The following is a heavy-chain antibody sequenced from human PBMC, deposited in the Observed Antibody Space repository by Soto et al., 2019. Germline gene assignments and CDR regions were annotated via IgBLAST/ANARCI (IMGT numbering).Heavy chain of an antibody. V-gene: IGHV3-21*01. CDR2: ITSSSTYI. D-gene: IGHD2-21*01. CDR1: GFTFSTYT. Sequence: EVQLVESGGGLVKPGGSLRLSCTASGFTFSTYTMSWVRQAPGKGLEWVSSITSSSTYIYYADSVKGRFNISRDNAKTSLYLQMNSLRAEDTAVYYCARQSAASKCGGDCYPDYSGQGTLVTASS. CDR3: ARQSAASKCGGDCYPDY. J-gene: IGHJ4*02.